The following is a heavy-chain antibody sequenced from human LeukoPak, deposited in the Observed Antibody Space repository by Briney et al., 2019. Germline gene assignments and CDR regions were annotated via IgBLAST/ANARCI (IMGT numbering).Heavy chain of an antibody. CDR2: IWYDGSNN. D-gene: IGHD3-22*01. CDR3: ARGYYDDNWFDP. J-gene: IGHJ5*02. Sequence: PGGSLRLSCAASGFTFSSYGMHWVRQAPGKGLEWVAVIWYDGSNNYYADSVKGRFTISRDNSKNTLYLQMNSLRAEDTAVYYCARGYYDDNWFDPWGQGTLVTVSS. V-gene: IGHV3-33*01. CDR1: GFTFSSYG.